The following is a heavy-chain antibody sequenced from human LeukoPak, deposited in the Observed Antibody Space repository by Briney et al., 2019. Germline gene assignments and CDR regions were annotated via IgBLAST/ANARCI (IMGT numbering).Heavy chain of an antibody. J-gene: IGHJ4*02. V-gene: IGHV3-7*03. CDR2: IKQDGSEK. Sequence: GSLRLSCAASGFTFSSYWMSWVRQAPGKGLEWVANIKQDGSEKYYVDSVKGRFTISRDNAKNSLYLQMNSLKTEDTAVYYCTTDPELLPYWGRGTLVTVSS. D-gene: IGHD1-26*01. CDR1: GFTFSSYW. CDR3: TTDPELLPY.